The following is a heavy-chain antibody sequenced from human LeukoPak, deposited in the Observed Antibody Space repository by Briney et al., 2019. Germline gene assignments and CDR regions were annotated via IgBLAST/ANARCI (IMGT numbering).Heavy chain of an antibody. CDR2: LSGSGLST. Sequence: GGSLRLSCAASGFTFSSYAMSWVRQAPGKGLQWVSALSGSGLSTYYADSVKGRLTISRDNSKNTLYLQTNSLRAEDTAVYYCAKGGESSSWLFDYWGQGTLVPVSS. CDR1: GFTFSSYA. V-gene: IGHV3-23*01. CDR3: AKGGESSSWLFDY. D-gene: IGHD6-13*01. J-gene: IGHJ4*02.